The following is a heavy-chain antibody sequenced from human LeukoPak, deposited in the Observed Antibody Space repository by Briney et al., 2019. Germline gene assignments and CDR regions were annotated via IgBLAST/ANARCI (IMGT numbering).Heavy chain of an antibody. D-gene: IGHD6-19*01. CDR3: ARYEAVAGVFDY. CDR1: GFSLTIGYY. Sequence: PSETLSLTCNVSGFSLTIGYYWNWIRQPAGKGLEWIGRIYSSGSTNYNPSLKSRVTISVDTSKNQFSLKLSSVTAADTAVYYCARYEAVAGVFDYWGQGTLVTVSS. CDR2: IYSSGST. J-gene: IGHJ4*02. V-gene: IGHV4-61*02.